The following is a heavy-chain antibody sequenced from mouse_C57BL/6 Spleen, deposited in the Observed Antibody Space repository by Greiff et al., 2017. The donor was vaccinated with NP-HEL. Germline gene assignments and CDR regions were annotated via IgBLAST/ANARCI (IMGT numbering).Heavy chain of an antibody. V-gene: IGHV1-59*01. J-gene: IGHJ2*01. Sequence: QVQLQQPGAELVRPGTSVKLSCKASGYTFTSYWMHWVKQRPGQGLEWIGVIDPSDSYTNYNQKFKGKATLTVDTSSSTAYMQLSSLTSEDSAVYYCARCYYGSSPFGYWGQGTTLTVSS. CDR3: ARCYYGSSPFGY. D-gene: IGHD1-1*01. CDR1: GYTFTSYW. CDR2: IDPSDSYT.